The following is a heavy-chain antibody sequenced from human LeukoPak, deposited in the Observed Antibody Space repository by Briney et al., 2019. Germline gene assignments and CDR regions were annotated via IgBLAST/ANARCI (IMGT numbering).Heavy chain of an antibody. J-gene: IGHJ6*02. Sequence: KPSETLSLTCTVSGGSISSYYWSWIRQPPGKGLEWIGYIYYSGSTNYNPSLKSRVTISVDTSKNQFSLKLSSVTAADTAVYYCARDRVVVVPAAMDDPYYYYGMDVWGQGTTVTVSS. CDR1: GGSISSYY. CDR2: IYYSGST. CDR3: ARDRVVVVPAAMDDPYYYYGMDV. V-gene: IGHV4-59*12. D-gene: IGHD2-2*01.